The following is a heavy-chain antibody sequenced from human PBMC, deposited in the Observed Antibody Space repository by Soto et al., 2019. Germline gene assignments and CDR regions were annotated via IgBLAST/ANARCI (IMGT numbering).Heavy chain of an antibody. Sequence: EVQLVESGGGLVKPGGSLRLSCAASGFTFSSYSMNWVRQAPGKGLEWVSSISSSSSYIYYADSVKGRFTISRDNAKNSLYLQMNSLRAEDTAVYYCATLGGYCSGGSCPRGSDAFDIWGQGTMVTVSS. D-gene: IGHD2-15*01. CDR3: ATLGGYCSGGSCPRGSDAFDI. CDR1: GFTFSSYS. J-gene: IGHJ3*02. CDR2: ISSSSSYI. V-gene: IGHV3-21*01.